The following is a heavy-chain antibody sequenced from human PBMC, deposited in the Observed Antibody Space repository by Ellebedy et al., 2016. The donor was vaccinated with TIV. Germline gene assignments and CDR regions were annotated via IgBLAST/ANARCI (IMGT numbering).Heavy chain of an antibody. V-gene: IGHV1-2*02. CDR1: GYTFTAYY. CDR3: AKDGGAYYFDY. CDR2: INPNSGDT. J-gene: IGHJ4*02. D-gene: IGHD2-15*01. Sequence: ASVKVSCKASGYTFTAYYIHWVRQAPGQGPEWMGWINPNSGDTNFAQKFQGRVTMTRDTSISTAYMELSRLTSDDTAVYYCAKDGGAYYFDYWGQGTLVTVSS.